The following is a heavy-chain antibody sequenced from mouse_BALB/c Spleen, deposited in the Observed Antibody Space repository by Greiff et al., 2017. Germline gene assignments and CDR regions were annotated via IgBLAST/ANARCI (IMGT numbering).Heavy chain of an antibody. V-gene: IGHV5-12-1*01. CDR3: ARHSTHGFDY. CDR2: ISSGGGST. CDR1: GFAFSSYD. J-gene: IGHJ2*01. D-gene: IGHD5-1*01. Sequence: VQLKESGGGLVKPGGSLKLSCAASGFAFSSYDMSWVRQTPEKRLEWVAYISSGGGSTYYPDTVKGRFTISRDNAKNTLYLQMSSLKSEDTAMYYCARHSTHGFDYWGQGTTLTVSS.